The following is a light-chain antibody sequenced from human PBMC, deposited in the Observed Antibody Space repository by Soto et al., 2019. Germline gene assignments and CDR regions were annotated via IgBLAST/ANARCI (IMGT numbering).Light chain of an antibody. V-gene: IGKV1-9*01. CDR2: AAS. CDR3: QQLNTYPVT. J-gene: IGKJ4*01. Sequence: IQLTQSPSSLSASVGDSATITCRASQGISRYLAWYQQKPGRAPQLLISAASTLQSGVPSRFRGSGSGTHFTLVISSLTPEDFETYYCQQLNTYPVTFGGGTKVDIK. CDR1: QGISRY.